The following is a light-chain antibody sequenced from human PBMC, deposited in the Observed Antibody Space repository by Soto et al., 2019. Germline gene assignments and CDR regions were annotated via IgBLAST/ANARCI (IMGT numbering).Light chain of an antibody. CDR1: SSDVGGYNY. V-gene: IGLV2-8*01. CDR2: EVS. Sequence: QSALTQPPSASGSPGQSVTISCTGSSSDVGGYNYVSWYQQHPGKAPKLMIYEVSKRPSGVPARLSGSKSGNTAALTVSGLQAEDEAGYYCSSYGGSNTVVFGGGTKLTVL. CDR3: SSYGGSNTVV. J-gene: IGLJ2*01.